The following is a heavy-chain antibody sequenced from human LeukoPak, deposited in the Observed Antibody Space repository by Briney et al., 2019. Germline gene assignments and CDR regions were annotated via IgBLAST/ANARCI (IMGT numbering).Heavy chain of an antibody. CDR2: INPNSGGT. V-gene: IGHV1-2*02. CDR3: ARVRDPGYCSSSSCYLEY. CDR1: GYTFTGYY. D-gene: IGHD2-2*01. J-gene: IGHJ4*02. Sequence: ASEKVSCKASGYTFTGYYMHWVRQAPGEGLEGMGWINPNSGGTIYAQKFQDRVTMTRDTSINTAYMELSRLRSDDTAVYYCARVRDPGYCSSSSCYLEYWGQGALVTVSS.